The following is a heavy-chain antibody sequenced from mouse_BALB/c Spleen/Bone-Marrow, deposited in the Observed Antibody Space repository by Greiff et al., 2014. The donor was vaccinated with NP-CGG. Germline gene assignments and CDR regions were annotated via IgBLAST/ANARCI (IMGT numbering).Heavy chain of an antibody. J-gene: IGHJ1*01. CDR1: GYSFTGYY. CDR3: ARGYGNYDYWYFDV. CDR2: INPYNGAT. Sequence: EVQLQQSGPELVKPGALVKISCKASGYSFTGYYMHWVKQSHVKSLEWIGRINPYNGATSYNQNFKDKASLTVDKSSSTAYMELHSLTSEDSAVYYCARGYGNYDYWYFDVWGAGTTVTVSS. D-gene: IGHD2-1*01. V-gene: IGHV1-31*01.